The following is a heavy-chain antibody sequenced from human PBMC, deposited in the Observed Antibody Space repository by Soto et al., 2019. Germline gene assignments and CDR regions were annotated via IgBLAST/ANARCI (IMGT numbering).Heavy chain of an antibody. D-gene: IGHD3-22*01. CDR3: ARGLDSSGYYSLYYFDC. CDR2: MNPNSGNT. J-gene: IGHJ4*02. V-gene: IGHV1-8*01. Sequence: ASVKVSCKASGYTLTSYDINWVRQATGQGLEWMGWMNPNSGNTGYAQKFQGRVTMTRNTSISTAYMELSSLRSEDTAVYYCARGLDSSGYYSLYYFDCWGQGTLVTVSS. CDR1: GYTLTSYD.